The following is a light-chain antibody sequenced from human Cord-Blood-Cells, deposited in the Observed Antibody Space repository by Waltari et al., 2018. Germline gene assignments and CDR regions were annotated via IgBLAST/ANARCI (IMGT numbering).Light chain of an antibody. CDR1: QGTSSW. Sequence: DMQMTQSPCSVSASVVDRVPFTCGASQGTSSWLAWYQQKPGKAPKLLIYAASSLQSGVPSRFSGSGSGTDFTLTISSLQPEDFATYYCQQANSFPLTFGGGTKVEIK. CDR2: AAS. CDR3: QQANSFPLT. J-gene: IGKJ4*01. V-gene: IGKV1D-12*01.